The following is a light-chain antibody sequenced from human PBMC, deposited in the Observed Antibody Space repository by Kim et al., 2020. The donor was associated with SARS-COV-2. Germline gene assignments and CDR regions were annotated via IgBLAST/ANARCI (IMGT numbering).Light chain of an antibody. V-gene: IGLV1-40*01. CDR3: QSYDSSLDDYV. CDR2: GNN. CDR1: SSNIGAHYD. J-gene: IGLJ1*01. Sequence: RVTISCTGSSSNIGAHYDVHGYQQLPGTAPKLLIYGNNNRPSGVPDRFSGSKSGTSASLAVTGLQAEDEADYYCQSYDSSLDDYVFGTGTQLTVL.